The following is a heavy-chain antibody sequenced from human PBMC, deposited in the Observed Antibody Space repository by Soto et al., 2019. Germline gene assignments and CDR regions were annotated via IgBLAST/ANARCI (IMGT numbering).Heavy chain of an antibody. J-gene: IGHJ6*02. V-gene: IGHV3-7*03. Sequence: EVQLVESGGGLVQPGGSLRLACAASGFTFSSFWMSWVRQAPGKGLEWVADIKQDGSDKYYVDSVMGRFTISRDNAQNSLYLQMNSLSAEDPAVYYCAREGVYGMHVWGQGTTVTVSS. D-gene: IGHD3-16*01. CDR3: AREGVYGMHV. CDR2: IKQDGSDK. CDR1: GFTFSSFW.